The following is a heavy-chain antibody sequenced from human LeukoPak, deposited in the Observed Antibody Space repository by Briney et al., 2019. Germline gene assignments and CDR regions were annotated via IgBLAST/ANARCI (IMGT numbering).Heavy chain of an antibody. Sequence: GGSLRLSCAASGFTFDDHTMYWVRQTPGKGLEWVSLINWDGGVTYYMDSVKGRFTISRDNSKNSLYLQMISLRTEDTAMYYCAKATAMVTTLSAFDYWGRGTLVTVSS. CDR3: AKATAMVTTLSAFDY. CDR2: INWDGGVT. CDR1: GFTFDDHT. V-gene: IGHV3-43*01. D-gene: IGHD4-17*01. J-gene: IGHJ4*02.